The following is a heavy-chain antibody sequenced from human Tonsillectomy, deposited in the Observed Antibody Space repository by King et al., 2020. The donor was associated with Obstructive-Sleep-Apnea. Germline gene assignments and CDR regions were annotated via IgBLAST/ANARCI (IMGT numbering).Heavy chain of an antibody. J-gene: IGHJ4*02. Sequence: MQLVESGGGVVQPGRSLRLSCAASGFTFSSYALHWVRQAPGKGLEWVALISDDGTSKYYADSMKGRFTISRDNSKNTLYLQMNSLRAEDTAFYYCAREGGYSGYDVGYWGQGTLVTVSS. V-gene: IGHV3-30-3*01. CDR2: ISDDGTSK. CDR1: GFTFSSYA. CDR3: AREGGYSGYDVGY. D-gene: IGHD5-12*01.